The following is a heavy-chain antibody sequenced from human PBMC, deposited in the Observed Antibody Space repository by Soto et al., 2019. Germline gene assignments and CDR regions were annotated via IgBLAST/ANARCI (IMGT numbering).Heavy chain of an antibody. CDR2: INPSGGST. V-gene: IGHV1-46*01. CDR1: GYTFTNYY. Sequence: ASVKVSCKASGYTFTNYYIHWVRQAPGQGLEWMGIINPSGGSTSYAQRFRGRVTMTRDTSTSTVYMDLSGLRSEDTAVYYCAREDLISMRDYYFTYWGQGSMVAVSS. J-gene: IGHJ4*02. D-gene: IGHD3-22*01. CDR3: AREDLISMRDYYFTY.